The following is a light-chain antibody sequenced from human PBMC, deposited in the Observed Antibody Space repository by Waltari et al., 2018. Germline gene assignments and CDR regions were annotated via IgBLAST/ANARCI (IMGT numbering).Light chain of an antibody. V-gene: IGKV3-20*01. CDR3: QHYVSLPVT. CDR2: GAS. CDR1: RSVSRA. Sequence: IVLTQSPGNLSLSPGERATFSCRAIRSVSRALAWYQQNPGKAPRLLIYGASNRATGIPDRFSGSGSGTDFSLIISRLEPEDFAVYYCQHYVSLPVTFGQGTKVEIK. J-gene: IGKJ1*01.